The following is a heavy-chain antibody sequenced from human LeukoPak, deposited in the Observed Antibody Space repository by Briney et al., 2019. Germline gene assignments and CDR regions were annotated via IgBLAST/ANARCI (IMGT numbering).Heavy chain of an antibody. Sequence: ASVKVSCKASGYTFTSYGISWVRQAPGQGLEWMGWISAYNGNTNYAQKLQGRVTMTTDTSTSTAYMELRSLRSDDTAVYYCARLYRYCSGGSCYVGPNWFDPWGQGTLVTVPS. D-gene: IGHD2-15*01. J-gene: IGHJ5*02. CDR1: GYTFTSYG. CDR3: ARLYRYCSGGSCYVGPNWFDP. CDR2: ISAYNGNT. V-gene: IGHV1-18*01.